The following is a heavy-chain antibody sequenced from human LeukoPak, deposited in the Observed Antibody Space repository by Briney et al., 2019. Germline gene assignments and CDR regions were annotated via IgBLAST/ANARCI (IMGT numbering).Heavy chain of an antibody. J-gene: IGHJ5*02. Sequence: GGSLRLSCVGSGFTFGEYGMHWVRQVPGKGLEWVSHITWDGGSTYYAGSVKGRFTISRDNSKNSLYLQMNSLGAEDTALYYCAKDIHIGHGSGWPESWGQGTLVTVSS. V-gene: IGHV3-43D*03. CDR2: ITWDGGST. CDR3: AKDIHIGHGSGWPES. D-gene: IGHD6-19*01. CDR1: GFTFGEYG.